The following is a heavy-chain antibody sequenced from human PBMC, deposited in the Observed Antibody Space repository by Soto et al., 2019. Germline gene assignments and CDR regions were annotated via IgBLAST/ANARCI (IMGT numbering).Heavy chain of an antibody. CDR2: MTSDGRTT. CDR1: VFAVGNYF. V-gene: IGHV3-74*03. J-gene: IGHJ4*02. Sequence: LXLSCAACVFAVGNYFMHWVRQPPGKGPEWVSRMTSDGRTTQYADSVKGRFTVSRDNAKNTLYLQMNSLRAEDTAVYYCATAEVDYWGPGTLVTSPQ. CDR3: ATAEVDY.